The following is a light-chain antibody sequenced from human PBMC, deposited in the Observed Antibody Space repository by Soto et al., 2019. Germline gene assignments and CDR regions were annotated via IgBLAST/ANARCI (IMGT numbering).Light chain of an antibody. CDR1: STNIGNGH. V-gene: IGLV1-51*01. Sequence: QSVLTQPPSVSAAPGQQVSISCSGSSTNIGNGHVSWYQHLPGTAPKLLIYDNDKRPSGIPDRFSGSKSDTAATLGITGLQTGDEADYYCETWDSSLRTVLFGGGTQLTVL. CDR2: DND. J-gene: IGLJ2*01. CDR3: ETWDSSLRTVL.